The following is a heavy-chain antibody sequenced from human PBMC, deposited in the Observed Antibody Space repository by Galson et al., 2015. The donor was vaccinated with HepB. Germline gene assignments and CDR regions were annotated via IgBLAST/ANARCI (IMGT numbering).Heavy chain of an antibody. CDR1: GYTFTSYY. D-gene: IGHD6-13*01. CDR2: INPSGGST. Sequence: SVKVSCKASGYTFTSYYMHWVRQAPGQGLEWMGIINPSGGSTSYAQKFQGRVTMTRDTSTSTVYMELSSLRSEDTAVYYCARDYGGRGIAAAADAFDIWGQGTMVTVSS. CDR3: ARDYGGRGIAAAADAFDI. V-gene: IGHV1-46*03. J-gene: IGHJ3*02.